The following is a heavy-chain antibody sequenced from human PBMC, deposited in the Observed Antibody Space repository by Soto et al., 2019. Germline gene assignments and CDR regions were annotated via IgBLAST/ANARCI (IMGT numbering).Heavy chain of an antibody. CDR3: GGKNYDSSGYFDY. D-gene: IGHD3-22*01. CDR1: GGSISSYY. J-gene: IGHJ4*02. CDR2: MYYSGST. V-gene: IGHV4-59*01. Sequence: TLSLTCTVSGGSISSYYWSWIRQPPGKGLEWIGYMYYSGSTNYNPSLKSRVTISVDTSKNQFSLKLSSVTAADTAVYYCGGKNYDSSGYFDYWGQGTLVTVSS.